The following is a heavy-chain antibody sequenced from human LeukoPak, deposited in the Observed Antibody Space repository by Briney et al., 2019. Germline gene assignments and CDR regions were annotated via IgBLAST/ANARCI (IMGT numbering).Heavy chain of an antibody. CDR1: GFTFSNYA. CDR2: ISGSGRGGAT. D-gene: IGHD2-15*01. Sequence: PGGSLRLSCAASGFTFSNYAMSWVRQAPGKGLEWVSNISGSGRGGATYYADSVKGRFTISRDNSKNTLYLQMNSLRAEDTAVYYCAKAGRTGPAFDIWGQGTMVTVSS. CDR3: AKAGRTGPAFDI. J-gene: IGHJ3*02. V-gene: IGHV3-23*01.